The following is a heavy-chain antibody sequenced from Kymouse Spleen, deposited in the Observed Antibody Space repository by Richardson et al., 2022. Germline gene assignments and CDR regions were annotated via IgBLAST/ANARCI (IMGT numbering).Heavy chain of an antibody. J-gene: IGHJ4*02. CDR2: INHSGST. D-gene: IGHD6-13*01. Sequence: QVQLQQWGAGLLKPSETLSLTCAVYGGSFSGYYWSWIRQPPGKGLEWIGEINHSGSTNYNPSLKSRVTISVDTSKNQFSLKLSSVTAADTAVYYCARRKYGQQLDGDYFDYWGQGTLVTVSS. CDR1: GGSFSGYY. CDR3: ARRKYGQQLDGDYFDY. V-gene: IGHV4-34*01.